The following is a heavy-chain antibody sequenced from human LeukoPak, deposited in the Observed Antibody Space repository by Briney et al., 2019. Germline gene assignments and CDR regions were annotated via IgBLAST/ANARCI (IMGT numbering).Heavy chain of an antibody. Sequence: PSETLSLTCTVSGYSSSSGYYWGWIRQPPGKGLEWIGHIYHSGDTYYNPSLKSRVAISVDTSENQFSLKLSSVTAADTAVYYCAGTYSLYDAFDIWGQGTMVTVSS. CDR3: AGTYSLYDAFDI. J-gene: IGHJ3*02. D-gene: IGHD6-13*01. CDR1: GYSSSSGYY. CDR2: IYHSGDT. V-gene: IGHV4-38-2*02.